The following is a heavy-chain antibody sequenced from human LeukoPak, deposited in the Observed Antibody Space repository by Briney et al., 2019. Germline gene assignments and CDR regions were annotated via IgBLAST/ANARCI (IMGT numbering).Heavy chain of an antibody. CDR3: ARESPYDGAFDI. CDR2: IYYSGST. Sequence: SETLSLTCSVSGGSISSDYWTWVRQPPGKGLEWIGYIYYSGSTNYNPSLKSRVTISLDTSKNQFSLKLSSVTAAHTAVYYCARESPYDGAFDIWGQGTVVTVSS. D-gene: IGHD5-12*01. CDR1: GGSISSDY. V-gene: IGHV4-59*01. J-gene: IGHJ3*02.